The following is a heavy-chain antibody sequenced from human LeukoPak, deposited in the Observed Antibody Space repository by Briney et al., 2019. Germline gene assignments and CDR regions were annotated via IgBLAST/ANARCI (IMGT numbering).Heavy chain of an antibody. CDR2: IYPGDSDT. D-gene: IGHD3-22*01. Sequence: GESLKISCKGSGYRFTSYWIGWVRQMPRKGLEWMGIIYPGDSDTRYSPSFQGQVTISADKSISTAYLQWSSLQASNTAMYYCARSRSLYDGSERWAQETLVPVSS. CDR3: ARSRSLYDGSER. J-gene: IGHJ4*02. V-gene: IGHV5-51*01. CDR1: GYRFTSYW.